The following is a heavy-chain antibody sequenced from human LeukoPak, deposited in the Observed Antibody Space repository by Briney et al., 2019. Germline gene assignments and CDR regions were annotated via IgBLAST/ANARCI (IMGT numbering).Heavy chain of an antibody. CDR1: VGSISSYY. D-gene: IGHD5-18*01. J-gene: IGHJ4*02. CDR2: IYTSGST. CDR3: RRESSYGYSIDY. Sequence: SETLSLTCTVSVGSISSYYWSWIRQPAGKGLEWIGRIYTSGSTNYNPSLKSRVTMSVDTSKNQFSLNLSSVTVADTSVYYTRRESSYGYSIDYWGQGTLVTVSS. V-gene: IGHV4-4*07.